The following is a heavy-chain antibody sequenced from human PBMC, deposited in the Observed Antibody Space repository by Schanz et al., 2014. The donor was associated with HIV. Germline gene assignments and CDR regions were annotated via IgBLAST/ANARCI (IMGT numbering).Heavy chain of an antibody. CDR2: ISGSSIT. D-gene: IGHD2-21*02. Sequence: EVQLLESEGGLVQPGGSLRLSCAASGFTFSSYAMSWVRQAPGKGLEWVSAISGSSITYSADSVKGRFTISRDNSKNTLYLQMNSLRAEDTAVYYCARDRMTANWKNSMDLWGQGTTVTVSS. CDR1: GFTFSSYA. J-gene: IGHJ6*02. V-gene: IGHV3-23*01. CDR3: ARDRMTANWKNSMDL.